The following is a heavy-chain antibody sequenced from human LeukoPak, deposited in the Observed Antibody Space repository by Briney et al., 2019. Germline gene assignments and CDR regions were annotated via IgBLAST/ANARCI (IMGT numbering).Heavy chain of an antibody. CDR3: ARHAPVGLTIGGIIDS. CDR2: LYPGDSDT. Sequence: GESLKISCKGSGYSFTRDWIGWVRQMPRKGLGWMGMLYPGDSDTRYSPSFQGQVTMSADKSINTAYLQWSSLKASDTAMYYCARHAPVGLTIGGIIDSWGQGTLVTVST. D-gene: IGHD3-16*01. CDR1: GYSFTRDW. J-gene: IGHJ4*02. V-gene: IGHV5-51*01.